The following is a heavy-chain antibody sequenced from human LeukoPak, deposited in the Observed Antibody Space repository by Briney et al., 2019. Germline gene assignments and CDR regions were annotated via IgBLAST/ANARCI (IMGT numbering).Heavy chain of an antibody. CDR3: ARGDAAMAP. Sequence: PSETLSLTCTVSGYSISSGYYWGWIRQPPGKGLEWIRTIYHSGSTYYNPSFESRVTISVDTSKNQFSLKMRSVTDEDTALYYCARGDAAMAPWGQGTLVTVSS. D-gene: IGHD5-18*01. J-gene: IGHJ5*02. CDR1: GYSISSGYY. CDR2: IYHSGST. V-gene: IGHV4-38-2*02.